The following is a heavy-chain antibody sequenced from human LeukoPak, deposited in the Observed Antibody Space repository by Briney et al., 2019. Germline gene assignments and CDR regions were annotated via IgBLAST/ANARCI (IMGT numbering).Heavy chain of an antibody. CDR3: ARGAYYYDSSGYYLY. CDR1: GGSINSYY. Sequence: SETLSLTCTVSGGSINSYYWSWFRQPPGKGLEGLGYIYYSGSTDYNPSLKSRVTISVDTSKNQFSLKLSSVTAADTAVYYCARGAYYYDSSGYYLYWGQGTLVTVSS. D-gene: IGHD3-22*01. V-gene: IGHV4-59*01. CDR2: IYYSGST. J-gene: IGHJ4*02.